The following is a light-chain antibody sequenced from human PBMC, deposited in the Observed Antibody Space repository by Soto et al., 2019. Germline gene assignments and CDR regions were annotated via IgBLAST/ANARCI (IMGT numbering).Light chain of an antibody. Sequence: DIQMTQSPSTLSASVGERVTITSRASQSISSWLAWYQQKPGKAPKLLIYDASSLESGVPSRFSGSGSGTEFTLTISSLQPDDFATYYCQQYNSYLWTFGQGTKVDI. CDR1: QSISSW. J-gene: IGKJ1*01. CDR3: QQYNSYLWT. V-gene: IGKV1-5*01. CDR2: DAS.